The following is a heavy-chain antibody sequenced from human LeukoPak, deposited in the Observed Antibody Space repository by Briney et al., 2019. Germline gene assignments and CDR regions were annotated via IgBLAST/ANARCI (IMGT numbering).Heavy chain of an antibody. CDR2: ISSSSSYI. D-gene: IGHD5-18*01. J-gene: IGHJ4*02. Sequence: GGSLRLSCAASGFTFSSYSMNWVRQAPGKGLEWVSSISSSSSYIYYADSVKGRFTISRDNAKNSLYLQMNSLRAEDTAVYYCARPRYSYGYAPGYWGRGTLVTVSS. CDR1: GFTFSSYS. CDR3: ARPRYSYGYAPGY. V-gene: IGHV3-21*01.